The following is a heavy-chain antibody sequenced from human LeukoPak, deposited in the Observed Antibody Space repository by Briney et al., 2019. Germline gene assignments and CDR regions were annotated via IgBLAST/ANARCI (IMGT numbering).Heavy chain of an antibody. V-gene: IGHV3-23*01. D-gene: IGHD3-22*01. J-gene: IGHJ4*02. CDR2: ITGRCGAT. CDR3: AKDRGRYYDSNGYYWGYYFDS. Sequence: GGSLRLSCAASGFTFSTYAVNWVRQAPEKALECVSTITGRCGATYYADSVKGRFTISRDNSKNTLYLEMSSLRAEDTAVYYCAKDRGRYYDSNGYYWGYYFDSRGQGILVTVST. CDR1: GFTFSTYA.